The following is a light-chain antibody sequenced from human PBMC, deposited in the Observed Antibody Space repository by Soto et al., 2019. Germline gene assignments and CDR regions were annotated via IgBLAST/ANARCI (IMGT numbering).Light chain of an antibody. J-gene: IGKJ5*01. Sequence: DFQMTQSPSSVSASVGDRVTITCRASQGISSWLAWYQQKPGKAPKLLIYAASSLQSGVTSRFSRSGSGTQFTLTIRSLKPEDFTTYYCQQANSFPPTFGPGTRLEIK. CDR2: AAS. CDR1: QGISSW. CDR3: QQANSFPPT. V-gene: IGKV1D-12*01.